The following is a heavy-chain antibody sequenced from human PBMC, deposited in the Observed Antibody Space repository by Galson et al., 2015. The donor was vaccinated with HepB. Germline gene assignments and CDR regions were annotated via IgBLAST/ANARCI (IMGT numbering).Heavy chain of an antibody. CDR3: ARHPGMEC. D-gene: IGHD3-3*01. V-gene: IGHV4-39*01. Sequence: ETLSLTCTVSGGSISSSSSYYWGWIRQPPGKGLEWIGSINYSGTTYYNPSLKSRVTVSVDTSKNQFSLKVTSVTAADTAVYFCARHPGMECWGQGTLVTVSS. J-gene: IGHJ4*02. CDR2: INYSGTT. CDR1: GGSISSSSSYY.